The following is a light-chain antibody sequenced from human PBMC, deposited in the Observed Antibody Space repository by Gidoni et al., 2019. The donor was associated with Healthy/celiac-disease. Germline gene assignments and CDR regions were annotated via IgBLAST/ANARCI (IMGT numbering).Light chain of an antibody. CDR3: QSADSSGTYYV. CDR2: KDS. J-gene: IGLJ1*01. Sequence: SYDLTQPPSVSVSTGQTARITCSGDALPKQYAYWYQQKPGPAPVLVIYKDSERPSGIPERVSGSSSGTTVTLTISAVQAEDEADYYCQSADSSGTYYVFGTGTKVTVL. CDR1: ALPKQY. V-gene: IGLV3-25*03.